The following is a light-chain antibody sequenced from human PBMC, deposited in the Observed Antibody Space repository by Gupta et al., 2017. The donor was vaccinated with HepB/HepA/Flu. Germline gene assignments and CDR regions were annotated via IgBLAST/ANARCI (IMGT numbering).Light chain of an antibody. J-gene: IGKJ1*01. CDR3: QQYNNWPRWT. Sequence: EIVMTQSPATLSVSPGERATRSCRASQSVRSNLAWYQQKPGQAPRLLIYGASTRDTGITARFGGSGCGKDLALTNSSRQSEDFAVYYCQQYNNWPRWTFGQGTKVEIK. CDR2: GAS. CDR1: QSVRSN. V-gene: IGKV3-15*01.